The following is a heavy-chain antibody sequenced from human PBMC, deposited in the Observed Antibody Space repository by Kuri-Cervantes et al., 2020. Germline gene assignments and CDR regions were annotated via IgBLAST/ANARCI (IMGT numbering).Heavy chain of an antibody. CDR3: AMTNDAFDI. Sequence: SETLSLTCTVSGGSISSSSYYWSWIRQPPGKGLEWIGYIYYSGSTNYNPSLKSRVTISADSSKNQFSLNLSSVTAADTAVYYCAMTNDAFDIWGQGTMVTVSS. J-gene: IGHJ3*02. CDR2: IYYSGST. V-gene: IGHV4-61*01. CDR1: GGSISSSSYY.